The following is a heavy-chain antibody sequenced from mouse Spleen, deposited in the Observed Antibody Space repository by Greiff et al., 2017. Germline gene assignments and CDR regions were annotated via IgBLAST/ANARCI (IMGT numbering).Heavy chain of an antibody. D-gene: IGHD2-2*01. J-gene: IGHJ4*01. CDR1: GYAFTNYL. Sequence: VQLQQSGAELVRPGTSVKVSCKASGYAFTNYLIEWVKQRPGQGLEWIGVINPGSGGTNYNEKFKGKATLTADKSSSTAYMQLSSLTSEDSAVYFCAKGRGLQRGGDAMDYWGQGTSVTVSS. V-gene: IGHV1-54*01. CDR2: INPGSGGT. CDR3: AKGRGLQRGGDAMDY.